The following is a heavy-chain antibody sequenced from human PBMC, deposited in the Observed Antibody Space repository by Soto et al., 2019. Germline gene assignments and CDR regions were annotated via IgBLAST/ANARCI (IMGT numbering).Heavy chain of an antibody. J-gene: IGHJ6*02. CDR1: GGSISSSSYY. Sequence: SETLSLTCTVSGGSISSSSYYWGWIRQPPGKGLEWIGSIYYSGSTYYNPSLKSRVTISVDTSKNQFSLKLSSVTAADTAVYYCAGVPVRYYYYGMDVWGQGTTVTVSS. V-gene: IGHV4-39*01. D-gene: IGHD2-2*01. CDR3: AGVPVRYYYYGMDV. CDR2: IYYSGST.